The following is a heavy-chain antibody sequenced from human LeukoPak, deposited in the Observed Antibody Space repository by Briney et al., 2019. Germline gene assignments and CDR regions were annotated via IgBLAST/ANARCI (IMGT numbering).Heavy chain of an antibody. J-gene: IGHJ4*02. CDR1: GFTVSSYH. D-gene: IGHD5-18*01. CDR3: ASRGYSYVGSFDY. Sequence: GGSLRLSCAASGFTVSSYHMSWVRQAPGKGLEWVSVIYTGGNTDYADSVKGRFTMSRDNSKNMLYLQMNSLRAEDTAVYYCASRGYSYVGSFDYWGQGALVTVSS. CDR2: IYTGGNT. V-gene: IGHV3-66*01.